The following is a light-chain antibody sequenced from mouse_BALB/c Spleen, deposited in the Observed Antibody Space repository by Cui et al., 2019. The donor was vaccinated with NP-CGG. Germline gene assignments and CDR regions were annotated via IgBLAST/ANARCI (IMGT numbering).Light chain of an antibody. CDR3: ALWYSNHWV. Sequence: QVVATQESPPTTSPGETVTLTCRSSTGAIKTSNYANWVQEKPDHLFTGLIGGTNNRAPGVPARFSGSLIGDKAALTITGAQTEDEAIYFCALWYSNHWVFGGGTKLTVL. CDR2: GTN. V-gene: IGLV1*01. CDR1: TGAIKTSNY. J-gene: IGLJ1*01.